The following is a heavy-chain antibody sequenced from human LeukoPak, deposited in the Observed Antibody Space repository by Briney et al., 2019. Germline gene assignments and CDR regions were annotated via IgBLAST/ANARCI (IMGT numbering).Heavy chain of an antibody. D-gene: IGHD2-2*01. CDR2: ISYDGSNK. CDR3: ARDRIVVVPAALPHFDY. Sequence: GGSLRLSRAASGFTFSSYAMHWVRQAPGKGLEWVADISYDGSNKYYADSVKGRFTISRDNSKNTLYLQMNSLRAEDTAVYYCARDRIVVVPAALPHFDYWGQGTMVTVSS. J-gene: IGHJ4*03. CDR1: GFTFSSYA. V-gene: IGHV3-30-3*01.